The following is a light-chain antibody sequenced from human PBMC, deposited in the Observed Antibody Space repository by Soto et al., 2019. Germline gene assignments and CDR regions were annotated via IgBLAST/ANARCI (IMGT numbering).Light chain of an antibody. J-gene: IGLJ2*01. CDR3: QSPDISLSGLGV. V-gene: IGLV1-40*01. Sequence: QSVLTQPPSVSGAPGQGVTISCTGSSSNIGAGYDVHWYQQLPGTAPKLLIYTNNNRPSGVPDRFSGFKSGTTAFLAITGLLAEDEADYYCQSPDISLSGLGVFGGGTKLTVL. CDR1: SSNIGAGYD. CDR2: TNN.